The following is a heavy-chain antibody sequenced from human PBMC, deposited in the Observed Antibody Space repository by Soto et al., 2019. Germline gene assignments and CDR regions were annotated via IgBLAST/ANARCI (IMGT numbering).Heavy chain of an antibody. CDR3: AKGSLEMTTITSDFDY. Sequence: ASVKLSRKASGYTFTSYYIHWGRQAPGQGLEWMGISNPSDGSTAYAQKFQGRVTMTRDTSTSTVYMELSSLRSEDTAVFYCAKGSLEMTTITSDFDYWGQGTLVTVSS. D-gene: IGHD4-4*01. CDR2: SNPSDGST. CDR1: GYTFTSYY. V-gene: IGHV1-46*01. J-gene: IGHJ4*02.